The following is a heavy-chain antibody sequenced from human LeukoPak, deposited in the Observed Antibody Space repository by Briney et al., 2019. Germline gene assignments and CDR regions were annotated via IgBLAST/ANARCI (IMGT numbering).Heavy chain of an antibody. CDR2: INHSGST. CDR1: GGSFCGYY. Sequence: SETLSLTCAVYGGSFCGYYWSWIRQPPGKGLEWIGEINHSGSTNYNPSLKSRVTISVDTSKNQFSLKLSSVTAADTAVYYCARGPVAVTVVNAFDIWGQGTMVTVSS. J-gene: IGHJ3*02. D-gene: IGHD4-23*01. V-gene: IGHV4-34*01. CDR3: ARGPVAVTVVNAFDI.